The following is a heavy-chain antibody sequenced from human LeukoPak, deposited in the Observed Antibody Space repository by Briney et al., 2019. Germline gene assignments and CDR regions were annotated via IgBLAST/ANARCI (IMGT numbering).Heavy chain of an antibody. Sequence: GEYLKISCKGSGYSFASYWIGWVRQMPGKGLEWMAIIYPGDSDTRYSPSFQGQVTISADKSITTAYLQWSSLKASDTALYYCARQSDSSAYYSFDYWGQGTLVTVS. J-gene: IGHJ4*02. D-gene: IGHD3-22*01. V-gene: IGHV5-51*01. CDR2: IYPGDSDT. CDR3: ARQSDSSAYYSFDY. CDR1: GYSFASYW.